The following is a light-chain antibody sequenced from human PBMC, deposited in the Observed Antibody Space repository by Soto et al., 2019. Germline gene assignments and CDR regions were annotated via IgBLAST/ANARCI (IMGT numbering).Light chain of an antibody. CDR2: GAS. Sequence: EIVMTQSPGTLSVSPGERATLSCRASQSVSSSLAWYQQKPGQAPRLLIYGASTRATGIPARFSGSGSGTEFTLTISSLQSEDFAVYYCQQYNNWWTFGLGIKVEVK. V-gene: IGKV3-15*01. CDR3: QQYNNWWT. CDR1: QSVSSS. J-gene: IGKJ1*01.